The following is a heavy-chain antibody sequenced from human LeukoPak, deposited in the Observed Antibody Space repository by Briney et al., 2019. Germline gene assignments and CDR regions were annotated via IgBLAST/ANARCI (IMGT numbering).Heavy chain of an antibody. D-gene: IGHD6-13*01. J-gene: IGHJ4*02. CDR1: GGSFSGYY. CDR2: INHSGST. V-gene: IGHV4-34*01. CDR3: ARGSEIAAAGTGYYFDY. Sequence: SETLSLTCAVYGGSFSGYYWSWIRQPPGKGLEWIGEINHSGSTNYNPSLKSRVTISVDTSKNQFSLKLSSVTAADTAVYYCARGSEIAAAGTGYYFDYWGQGTLVIVSS.